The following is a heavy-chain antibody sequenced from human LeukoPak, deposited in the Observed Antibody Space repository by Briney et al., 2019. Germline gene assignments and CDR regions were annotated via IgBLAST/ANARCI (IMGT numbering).Heavy chain of an antibody. J-gene: IGHJ3*01. V-gene: IGHV3-30*02. CDR3: TTLRPWIQPR. CDR1: GFTFNNYG. Sequence: GGSLRLSCAASGFTFNNYGMHWVRQAPGKGLEWVTFIENDGSEKHYADSVKGRFTISRDNSQNTLSLQMNRLKTEDTAVYYCTTLRPWIQPRWGQGTMVTVSS. D-gene: IGHD5-18*01. CDR2: IENDGSEK.